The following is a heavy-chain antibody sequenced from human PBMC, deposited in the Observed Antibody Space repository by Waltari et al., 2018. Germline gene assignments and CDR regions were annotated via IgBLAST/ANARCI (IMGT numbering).Heavy chain of an antibody. D-gene: IGHD6-13*01. CDR2: INPNRGGT. V-gene: IGHV1-2*06. CDR1: GYTFTGYY. J-gene: IGHJ6*03. CDR3: ARDRGSSWYGEYYYYYMDV. Sequence: QVQLVQSGAEVKKPGASVKVSCKASGYTFTGYYMHWVRQAPGQGLEWMGRINPNRGGTNYAQKFQGRVTMTRDTSISTDYMELSRLRSDDTAVYYCARDRGSSWYGEYYYYYMDVWGKGTTVTVSS.